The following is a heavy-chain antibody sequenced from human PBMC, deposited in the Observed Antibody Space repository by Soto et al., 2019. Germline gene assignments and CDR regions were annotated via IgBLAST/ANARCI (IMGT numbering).Heavy chain of an antibody. Sequence: PGGSLRLSCAASGFTFSDYFMTWIRQAPGKGLQWVSYISSRSSYTYYADSVKGRFTISRDNAKNSLYLQMNSLRDEDTAVYYCARDPSIVLVPAATYYHYYYGMDVWGQGTTVTVSS. D-gene: IGHD2-2*01. V-gene: IGHV3-11*06. CDR3: ARDPSIVLVPAATYYHYYYGMDV. CDR2: ISSRSSYT. J-gene: IGHJ6*02. CDR1: GFTFSDYF.